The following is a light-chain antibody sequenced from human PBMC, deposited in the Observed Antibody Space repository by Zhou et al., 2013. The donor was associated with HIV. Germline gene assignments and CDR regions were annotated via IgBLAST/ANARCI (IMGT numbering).Light chain of an antibody. J-gene: IGKJ5*01. CDR1: QDINNY. Sequence: DIQMTQSPSSLSVSVGDRVTITCQASQDINNYLNWYQQKPGKAPKLLIYDASNLETGVPSRFSGSGSGTDFTLTISSLQPEDFATYYCQQSYGSLLTFGQGTRLDIK. CDR3: QQSYGSLLT. CDR2: DAS. V-gene: IGKV1-33*01.